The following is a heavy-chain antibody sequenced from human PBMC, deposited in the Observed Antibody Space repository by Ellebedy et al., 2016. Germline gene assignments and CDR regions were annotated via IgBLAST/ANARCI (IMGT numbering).Heavy chain of an antibody. CDR3: TKVGNGWSADH. CDR1: GGIFSGTS. V-gene: IGHV3-7*01. D-gene: IGHD6-19*01. Sequence: GGSLRLXXAASGGIFSGTSMNWVRQAPGKGLEWVAIIKQDGSDKYYVDSVKGRFTISRDNAKNSLYLQMNSLRAEDSAVYYCTKVGNGWSADHWGQGTLVTVSS. CDR2: IKQDGSDK. J-gene: IGHJ4*02.